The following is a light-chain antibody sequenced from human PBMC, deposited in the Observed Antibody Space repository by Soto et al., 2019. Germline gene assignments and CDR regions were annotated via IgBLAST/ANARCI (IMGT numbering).Light chain of an antibody. Sequence: EIVLTQSPGTLSLSPGERATPSCRASQSVSSSYLAWYQQKPGQAPRLLIYGASSRATGITDRFSGSGSGTDFTLTISRLEPEDFAVYYCQQYGSSLALTFGGGTKVEIK. J-gene: IGKJ4*01. CDR2: GAS. CDR1: QSVSSSY. CDR3: QQYGSSLALT. V-gene: IGKV3-20*01.